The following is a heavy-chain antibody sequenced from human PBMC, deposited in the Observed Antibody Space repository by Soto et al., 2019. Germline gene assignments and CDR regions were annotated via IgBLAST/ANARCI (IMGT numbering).Heavy chain of an antibody. CDR1: GFTFGNAW. V-gene: IGHV3-15*01. CDR3: TTEGRD. Sequence: EVQLEESGGGLVKPGESLRPSCAASGFTFGNAWRSWVRQAPGKGLEWVGRIRSKTDGGTADHTAPVRGRFTISRDDSKNTVYLQMNSLKTEDTAVYYCTTEGRDWGQGTLVTVSS. J-gene: IGHJ4*02. CDR2: IRSKTDGGTA.